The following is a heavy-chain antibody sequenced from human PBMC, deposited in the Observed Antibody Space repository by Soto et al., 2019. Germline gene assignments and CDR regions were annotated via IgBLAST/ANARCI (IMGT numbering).Heavy chain of an antibody. J-gene: IGHJ4*03. D-gene: IGHD3-10*01. CDR3: ARVTWFGEPPFDY. Sequence: SETLSLTCTVSGGSISSGDYYWSWIRQPPGKGLEWIGYIYYSGSTYYNPSLKSRVTISVDTSKNQFSLKLSSVTAADTAVYYCARVTWFGEPPFDYWGQGTTVTVSS. V-gene: IGHV4-30-4*01. CDR2: IYYSGST. CDR1: GGSISSGDYY.